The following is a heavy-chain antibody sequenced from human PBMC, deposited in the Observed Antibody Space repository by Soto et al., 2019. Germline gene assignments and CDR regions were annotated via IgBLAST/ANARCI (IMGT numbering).Heavy chain of an antibody. CDR1: GYTYTRYA. CDR2: ISAYNGNT. CDR3: ARTDSRPQDFDY. V-gene: IGHV1-18*01. J-gene: IGHJ4*02. Sequence: QVQLVQCGAEVKKPGASVKVSCKASGYTYTRYAITWVRQARGQGLEWMGWISAYNGNTNYAQKLQGRVTMTTYTSTSTAYMELRSLRSDDTAVYYCARTDSRPQDFDYWGQGTLVTVSS. D-gene: IGHD6-13*01.